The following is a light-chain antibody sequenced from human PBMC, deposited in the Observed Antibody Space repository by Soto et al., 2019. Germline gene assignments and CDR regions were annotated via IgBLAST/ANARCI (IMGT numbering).Light chain of an antibody. J-gene: IGKJ1*01. V-gene: IGKV3-20*01. CDR2: GAS. CDR3: QQYGSSPRT. Sequence: EIVLTQSPGTLSLYPGERATLSCRASQSVSSSYLAWYQQKPGQAPRLXIYGASSRATGIPDRFSGSGSGTEFTLTISRLEPEDFEVYYCQQYGSSPRTFGQGTKVDIK. CDR1: QSVSSSY.